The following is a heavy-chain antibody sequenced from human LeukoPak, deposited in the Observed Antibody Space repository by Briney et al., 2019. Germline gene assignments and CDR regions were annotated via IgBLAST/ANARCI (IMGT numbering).Heavy chain of an antibody. Sequence: ASVKVSCKASGYTFTSYGISWVRQAPGQGLEWMGWISAYNGNTNYAQKLQGRVTMTRDTSISTAYMELSRLRSDDTAVYYCARETESRYYYDSSGYYDNDYWGQGTLVTVSS. CDR3: ARETESRYYYDSSGYYDNDY. D-gene: IGHD3-22*01. CDR1: GYTFTSYG. V-gene: IGHV1-18*01. CDR2: ISAYNGNT. J-gene: IGHJ4*02.